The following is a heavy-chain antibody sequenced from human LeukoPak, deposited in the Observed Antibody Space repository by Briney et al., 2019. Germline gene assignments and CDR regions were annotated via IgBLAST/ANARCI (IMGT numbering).Heavy chain of an antibody. CDR3: VRDTSSNWFDP. V-gene: IGHV3-7*04. J-gene: IGHJ5*02. D-gene: IGHD2-2*01. Sequence: GGSLRLSCAASGFTFSSYWMSWVRHAPGKGLEWVANIKHEGREKYYADSVKGRFTISRDNAKNSLLLQMNSLRVEDTAVYHCVRDTSSNWFDPWGQGTLVTVSS. CDR1: GFTFSSYW. CDR2: IKHEGREK.